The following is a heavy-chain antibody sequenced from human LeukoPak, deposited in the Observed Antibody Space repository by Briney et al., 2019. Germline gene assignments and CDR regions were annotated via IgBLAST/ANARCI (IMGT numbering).Heavy chain of an antibody. J-gene: IGHJ4*02. Sequence: PSETLSLTCTVSGGSISSGSYYWSWIRQPAGKGLEWIGRMSTSGSSNYNPSLKSRVTISVDTSKNQFSLDLSSVTAADTDVYYCARDPEYYYDSSGSYFDYWGQGTLVTVSS. CDR3: ARDPEYYYDSSGSYFDY. V-gene: IGHV4-61*02. CDR1: GGSISSGSYY. CDR2: MSTSGSS. D-gene: IGHD3-22*01.